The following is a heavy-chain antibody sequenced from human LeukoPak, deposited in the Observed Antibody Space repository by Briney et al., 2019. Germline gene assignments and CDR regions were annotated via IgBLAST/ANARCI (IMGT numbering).Heavy chain of an antibody. CDR2: ISGRGGST. D-gene: IGHD1-26*01. CDR1: GFTFSSYA. J-gene: IGHJ4*02. CDR3: AKVRGIVGATSFDY. Sequence: RAGGSLRLSCAASGFTFSSYAMSWVRQAPGKGLEWVSAISGRGGSTYYADSVKGRFTISRDNSKNTLYLQMNSLRAEDTAVYHCAKVRGIVGATSFDYWGQGTLVTVSS. V-gene: IGHV3-23*01.